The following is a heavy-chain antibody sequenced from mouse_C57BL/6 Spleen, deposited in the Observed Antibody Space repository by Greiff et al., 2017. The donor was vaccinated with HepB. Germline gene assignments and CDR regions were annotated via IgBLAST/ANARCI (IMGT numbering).Heavy chain of an antibody. D-gene: IGHD2-3*01. Sequence: VHVKQSGPELVKPGASVKMSCKASGYTFTDYNMHWVKQSHGKSLEWIGYINPNNGGTSYNQKFKGKATLTVNKSSSTAYMELRSLTSEDSAVYYCARGGYSTWFAYWGQGTLVTVSA. CDR1: GYTFTDYN. V-gene: IGHV1-22*01. CDR3: ARGGYSTWFAY. J-gene: IGHJ3*01. CDR2: INPNNGGT.